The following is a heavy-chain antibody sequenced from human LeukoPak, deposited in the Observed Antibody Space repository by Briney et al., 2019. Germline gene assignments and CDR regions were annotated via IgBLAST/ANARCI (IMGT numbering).Heavy chain of an antibody. Sequence: GGSLRLSCAASGFTFSSYWMSRVRQAPGKGLEWVANIKQDGSEKYYVDSVKGRFTISRDNAKNSLYLQMNSLRAEDTAVYYCAREQEIQGIPLWFGELGYFDLWGRGTLVTVSS. CDR1: GFTFSSYW. CDR3: AREQEIQGIPLWFGELGYFDL. D-gene: IGHD3-10*01. CDR2: IKQDGSEK. V-gene: IGHV3-7*01. J-gene: IGHJ2*01.